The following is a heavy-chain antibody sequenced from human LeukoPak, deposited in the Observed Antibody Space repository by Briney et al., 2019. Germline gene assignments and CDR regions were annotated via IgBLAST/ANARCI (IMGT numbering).Heavy chain of an antibody. Sequence: SETLSLTCTVSGGSLNPYYWSWIRQPAGKGLEWIGRIYFSGNTHYIPSLQSRVTISVDTSKNQFPLKLSSVTAADTAVYYCARTSASGATYFDYWGQGALVTVSS. J-gene: IGHJ4*02. CDR2: IYFSGNT. CDR1: GGSLNPYY. D-gene: IGHD1-26*01. CDR3: ARTSASGATYFDY. V-gene: IGHV4-4*07.